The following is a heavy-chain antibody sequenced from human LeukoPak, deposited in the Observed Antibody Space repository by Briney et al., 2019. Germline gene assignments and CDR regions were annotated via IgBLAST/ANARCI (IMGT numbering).Heavy chain of an antibody. J-gene: IGHJ4*02. CDR1: GFTFSSYA. D-gene: IGHD3-10*01. CDR3: AKDLWYGSGSYTAEQEVY. V-gene: IGHV3-23*01. Sequence: PGGSLRLSCAASGFTFSSYAMSWVRQAPGKGLEWVSAISGSGGSTYYADFVKGRFTISRDNSKNTLYLQMNSLRAEDTAVYYCAKDLWYGSGSYTAEQEVYWGQGTLVTVSS. CDR2: ISGSGGST.